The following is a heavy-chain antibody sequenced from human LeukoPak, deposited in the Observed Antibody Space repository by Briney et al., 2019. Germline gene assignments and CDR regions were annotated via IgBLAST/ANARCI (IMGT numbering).Heavy chain of an antibody. V-gene: IGHV3-30*02. D-gene: IGHD1-26*01. CDR1: GFTFSSYE. CDR2: IRYDGSNK. CDR3: AKDPSSVFGRGGYYFDY. Sequence: GGSLRLSCAASGFTFSSYEMNWVRQAPGKGLEWVAFIRYDGSNKYYADSVKGRFTISRDNSKNTLYLQMNSLRAEDTAVYYCAKDPSSVFGRGGYYFDYWGQGTLVTVSS. J-gene: IGHJ4*02.